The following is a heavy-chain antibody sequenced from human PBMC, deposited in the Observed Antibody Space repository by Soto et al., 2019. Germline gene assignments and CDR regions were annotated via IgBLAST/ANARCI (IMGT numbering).Heavy chain of an antibody. V-gene: IGHV3-30*18. CDR3: EKEVGSGWYAFDY. D-gene: IGHD6-19*01. CDR1: GFTFSSYG. J-gene: IGHJ4*02. Sequence: QVQLVESGGGVVQPGRSLRLSCAASGFTFSSYGMHWVRQAPGKGLEWVAGILYDGSNKYYADSVKGRFTISRDNSKNTLYLQMNSLRAEDTAVYYCEKEVGSGWYAFDYWGQGTLVTVSS. CDR2: ILYDGSNK.